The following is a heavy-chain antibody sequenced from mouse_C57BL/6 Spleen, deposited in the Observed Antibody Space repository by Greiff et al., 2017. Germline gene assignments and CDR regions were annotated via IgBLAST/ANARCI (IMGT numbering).Heavy chain of an antibody. CDR3: ASTIYDGYYVYYFDY. Sequence: EVKVVESGGGLVKPGGSLKLSCAASGFTFSSYTMSWVRQTPEKRLEWVATISGGGGNTYYPDSVKGRFTISRDNAKNTLYLQMSSLRSEDTALYYCASTIYDGYYVYYFDYWGQGTTLTVSS. J-gene: IGHJ2*01. D-gene: IGHD2-3*01. CDR1: GFTFSSYT. CDR2: ISGGGGNT. V-gene: IGHV5-9*01.